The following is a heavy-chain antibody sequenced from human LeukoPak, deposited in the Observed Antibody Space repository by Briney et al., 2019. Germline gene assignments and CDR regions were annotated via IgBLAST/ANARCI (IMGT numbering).Heavy chain of an antibody. Sequence: ASVKVSCKASGYTFTGYYMHWVRQAPGQGLEWMGWINPNSGGTNYAQKFQGRVTMTRDTPISTAYMELSRLRSDDTAVYYCARTVVTPVYYYMDVWGKGTTVTVSS. J-gene: IGHJ6*03. CDR1: GYTFTGYY. CDR2: INPNSGGT. CDR3: ARTVVTPVYYYMDV. D-gene: IGHD4-23*01. V-gene: IGHV1-2*02.